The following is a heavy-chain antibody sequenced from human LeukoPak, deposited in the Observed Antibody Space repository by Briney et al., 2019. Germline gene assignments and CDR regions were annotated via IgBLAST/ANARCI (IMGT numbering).Heavy chain of an antibody. V-gene: IGHV4-28*01. CDR2: IYTSGST. Sequence: PSETLSLTCAVSGYSISSSNWWGWIRQPAGKGLEWIGRIYTSGSTNYNPSLKSRVTISVDTSKNQFSLKLSSVTAADTAVYYCATLGYGDYSGGFDYWGQGTLVTVSS. CDR1: GYSISSSNW. CDR3: ATLGYGDYSGGFDY. D-gene: IGHD4-17*01. J-gene: IGHJ4*02.